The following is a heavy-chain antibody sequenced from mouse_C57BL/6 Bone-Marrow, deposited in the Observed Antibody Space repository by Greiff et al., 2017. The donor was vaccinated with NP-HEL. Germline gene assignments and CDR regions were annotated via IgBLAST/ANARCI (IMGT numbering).Heavy chain of an antibody. CDR1: GYTFTNYW. CDR3: ARGYYSNYYWYFDV. D-gene: IGHD2-5*01. J-gene: IGHJ1*03. CDR2: IYPGGGYT. Sequence: LVESGAELVRPGTSVKMSCKASGYTFTNYWIGWAKQRPGHGLEWIGDIYPGGGYTNYNEKFKGKATLTADKSSSTAYMQFSSLTSEDSAIYYCARGYYSNYYWYFDVGGTGTTVTVSS. V-gene: IGHV1-63*01.